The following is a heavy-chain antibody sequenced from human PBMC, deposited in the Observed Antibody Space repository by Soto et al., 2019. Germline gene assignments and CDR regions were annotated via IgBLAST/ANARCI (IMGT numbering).Heavy chain of an antibody. CDR2: IDPNTGGA. Sequence: GASVKVSCKTSGDTFTAYQIHWVRQAPGQGLELLGWIDPNTGGANYAQKFQTRVTMTRDMSISTVYMELRRLTSDDTAVYYCARGNCRGSACYTGGNWFDPWGQGTLVTVSS. D-gene: IGHD2-2*02. CDR1: GDTFTAYQ. J-gene: IGHJ5*02. V-gene: IGHV1-2*02. CDR3: ARGNCRGSACYTGGNWFDP.